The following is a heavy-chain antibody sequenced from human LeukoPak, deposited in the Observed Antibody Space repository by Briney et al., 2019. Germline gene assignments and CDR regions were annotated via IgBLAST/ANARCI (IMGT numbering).Heavy chain of an antibody. CDR3: ARPDYGGNRGAFDI. CDR1: GYTFTDYS. D-gene: IGHD4-23*01. Sequence: ASVKVSCKTSGYTFTDYSIHWVRQAPGQGLQWMGRINPNSGGAHYAQKFQGRVTLTRDTSITTAYMELRSLRSDDPAVYYCARPDYGGNRGAFDIWGQGTMVTVSS. CDR2: INPNSGGA. V-gene: IGHV1-2*02. J-gene: IGHJ3*02.